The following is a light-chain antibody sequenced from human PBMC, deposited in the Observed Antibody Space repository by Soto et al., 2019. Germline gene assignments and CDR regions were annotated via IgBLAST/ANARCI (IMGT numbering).Light chain of an antibody. CDR2: VAS. Sequence: DIPLTQSPSSLSASVGDRVTITCQASQDITNFLNWYQQKPGKAPKLLIYVASNLETGVPARFSGSGSGTDLSFTISSLQPEDIATYYCQQYDVLPWTFGQGTTVEVK. J-gene: IGKJ1*01. CDR1: QDITNF. V-gene: IGKV1-33*01. CDR3: QQYDVLPWT.